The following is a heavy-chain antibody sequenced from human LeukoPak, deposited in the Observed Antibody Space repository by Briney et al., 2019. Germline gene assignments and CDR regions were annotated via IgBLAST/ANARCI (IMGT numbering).Heavy chain of an antibody. CDR1: GFTFSSYG. CDR2: IRYDGSNK. Sequence: PGGSLRLSWAASGFTFSSYGMHWVRQAPGKGLEWVAFIRYDGSNKYYADSVKGRFTISRDNSKNTLYLQMNSLRSEDTAVYYCHLSGSWNFDYWGQGTLVTVSS. D-gene: IGHD1-26*01. V-gene: IGHV3-30*02. CDR3: HLSGSWNFDY. J-gene: IGHJ4*02.